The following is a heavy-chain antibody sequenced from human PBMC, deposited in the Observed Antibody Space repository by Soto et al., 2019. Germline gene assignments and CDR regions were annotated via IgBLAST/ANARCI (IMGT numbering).Heavy chain of an antibody. V-gene: IGHV3-64*01. CDR3: XXXXXXXXXXYFDY. J-gene: IGHJ4*02. CDR2: ISTNGGST. CDR1: GFTFSSYA. Sequence: EVQLVESGGGLVQPGGSLRLSCAASGFTFSSYAMHWVRQAPGKGLEYVSAISTNGGSTYYANSVKGRFTISRDNSXXXXXXXXXXXXXXXXXXXXXXXXXXXXXXXYFDYWGQGTLVTVSS.